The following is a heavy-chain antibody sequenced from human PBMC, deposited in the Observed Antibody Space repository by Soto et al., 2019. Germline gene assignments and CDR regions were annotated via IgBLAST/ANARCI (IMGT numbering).Heavy chain of an antibody. Sequence: GESLKISCKGSGYSFTSYWIGWVRQMPGKGLEWMGIIYPGDSDTRYSPSFQGQVTISADKSISTAYLQWSSLKASDTAMYYCARVGYSNSWTLVPNFDYWGQGTLVTVSS. V-gene: IGHV5-51*01. CDR3: ARVGYSNSWTLVPNFDY. CDR2: IYPGDSDT. J-gene: IGHJ4*02. D-gene: IGHD6-13*01. CDR1: GYSFTSYW.